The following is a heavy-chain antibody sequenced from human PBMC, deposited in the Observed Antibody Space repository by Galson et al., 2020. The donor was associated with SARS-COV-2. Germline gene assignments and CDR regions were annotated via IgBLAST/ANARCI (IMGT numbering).Heavy chain of an antibody. Sequence: SQTLSLTCTVPGGSISSGGYYWSWIRQHPGKGLEWIGYIYYSGSTYYNPSLKSRVTISVDTSKNQFTLKLNSVTAADTAVYYCARAPDIANDGWAFEIWGQGTIVTVSS. CDR3: ARAPDIANDGWAFEI. V-gene: IGHV4-31*03. D-gene: IGHD5-12*01. CDR2: IYYSGST. J-gene: IGHJ3*02. CDR1: GGSISSGGYY.